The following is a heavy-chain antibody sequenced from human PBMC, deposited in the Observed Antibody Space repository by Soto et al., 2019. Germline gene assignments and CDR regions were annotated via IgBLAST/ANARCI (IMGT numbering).Heavy chain of an antibody. Sequence: SVKVSSKASGGTVSSYAISWVRQAPGQGLEWMGGIIPVFGTVNYAQKLQGRVTITADESTSTAYMELSSLRSEDTAVYYCARGYCSGGSCFKYNYHGMDVWGQGTTVTVSS. D-gene: IGHD2-15*01. CDR1: GGTVSSYA. CDR3: ARGYCSGGSCFKYNYHGMDV. J-gene: IGHJ6*02. V-gene: IGHV1-69*13. CDR2: IIPVFGTV.